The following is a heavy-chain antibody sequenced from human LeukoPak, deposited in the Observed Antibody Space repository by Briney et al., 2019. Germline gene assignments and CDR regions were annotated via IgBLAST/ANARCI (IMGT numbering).Heavy chain of an antibody. CDR3: AREYSGAGGWNSVDY. D-gene: IGHD1/OR15-1a*01. CDR1: VWIFILYF. V-gene: IGHV3-23*01. CDR2: ISGYGDNI. Sequence: GGSLRLSCAASVWIFILYFMIELGQAPGKGPEWVSSISGYGDNIYYAHSVKGRFTLSRDNYKSTLYLQMFSLRADGRGVEYCAREYSGAGGWNSVDYWGQGTLVTVSS. J-gene: IGHJ4*02.